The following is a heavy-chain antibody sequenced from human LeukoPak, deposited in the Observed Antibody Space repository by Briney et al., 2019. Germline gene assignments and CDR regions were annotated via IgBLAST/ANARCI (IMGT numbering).Heavy chain of an antibody. Sequence: GGSLRLSRAASGFPFSSYTMTGVRQAPGKGLEWVSVISGSGDSTYYADYVKGRVNISRDNSKNTLYLHMNSLRAEDTAVYYCARGISGNYYPCDSWGQGTLVTVAS. V-gene: IGHV3-23*01. D-gene: IGHD3-22*01. CDR1: GFPFSSYT. CDR3: ARGISGNYYPCDS. CDR2: ISGSGDST. J-gene: IGHJ4*02.